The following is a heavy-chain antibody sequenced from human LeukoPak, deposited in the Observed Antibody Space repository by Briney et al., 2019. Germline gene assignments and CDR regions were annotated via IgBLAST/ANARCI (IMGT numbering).Heavy chain of an antibody. V-gene: IGHV4-30-2*01. CDR1: GRSISSGGYS. Sequence: SQTLSLTCAVSGRSISSGGYSWSWIRQPPGKGLEWIGYIYHSGSTYYNPSLKSRVTISVDRSKNQFSLKLSSVTAADTAVYYCARSIAVAGTSYYFDYWGQGTLVTVSS. CDR2: IYHSGST. CDR3: ARSIAVAGTSYYFDY. D-gene: IGHD6-19*01. J-gene: IGHJ4*02.